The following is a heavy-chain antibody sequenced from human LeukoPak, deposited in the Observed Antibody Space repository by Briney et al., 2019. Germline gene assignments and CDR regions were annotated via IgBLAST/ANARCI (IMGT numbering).Heavy chain of an antibody. D-gene: IGHD3-10*01. CDR3: ARRGPPSGVRGVIKVWFDP. J-gene: IGHJ5*02. CDR1: GGSFSGYY. Sequence: SETLSLTCAVYGGSFSGYYWSWIRQPPGKGLEWIGEINHSGSTNYNPSLKSRVTISVDTSKNQFSLKLSSVTAADTAVYYCARRGPPSGVRGVIKVWFDPWGQGTLVTVSS. CDR2: INHSGST. V-gene: IGHV4-34*01.